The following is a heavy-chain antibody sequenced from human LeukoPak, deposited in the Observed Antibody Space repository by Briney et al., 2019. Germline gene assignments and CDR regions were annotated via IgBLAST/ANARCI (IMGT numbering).Heavy chain of an antibody. CDR1: GFTFSNAW. J-gene: IGHJ4*02. CDR2: IKSKTDGGTT. Sequence: PGGSLRLSCAASGFTFSNAWMSWVRQAPGKGLEWVGRIKSKTDGGTTDYAAPVKGRFTISRDDSKNTLYLQMNSLRAEDTAVYYCARDHPPYRSLRYFDWYFDYWGQGTLVTVSS. CDR3: ARDHPPYRSLRYFDWYFDY. D-gene: IGHD3-9*01. V-gene: IGHV3-15*01.